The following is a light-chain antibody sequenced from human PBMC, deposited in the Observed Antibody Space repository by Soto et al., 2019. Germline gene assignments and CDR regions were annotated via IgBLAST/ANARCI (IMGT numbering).Light chain of an antibody. CDR2: AAS. CDR1: QPISSY. J-gene: IGKJ4*01. CDR3: QQANSFPPT. Sequence: DLQMTQSPASLSASVGDRVAITCRASQPISSYLNWYQHKPGKAPKLLIYAASSLQSGVPSRFSGSGSGTDFTLTISSLQPEDFATYYCQQANSFPPTFGGGTKVEIK. V-gene: IGKV1-12*01.